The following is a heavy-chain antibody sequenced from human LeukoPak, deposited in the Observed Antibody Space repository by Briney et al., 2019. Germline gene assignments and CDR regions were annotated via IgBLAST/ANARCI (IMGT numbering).Heavy chain of an antibody. CDR1: GFGFSNFW. D-gene: IGHD6-6*01. Sequence: PGGSLTLSCAASGFGFSNFWMHWVRQAPGKGLVWVSRIKPDGTTSVYADSVKGRFTISRDNLKNTLYLQMRSLRAEDTAVCFCAREADPSLYASSSPDYWGQGTPVTVSS. J-gene: IGHJ4*01. CDR3: AREADPSLYASSSPDY. V-gene: IGHV3-74*01. CDR2: IKPDGTTS.